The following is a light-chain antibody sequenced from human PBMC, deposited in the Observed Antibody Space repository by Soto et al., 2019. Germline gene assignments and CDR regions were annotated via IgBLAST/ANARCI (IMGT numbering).Light chain of an antibody. V-gene: IGKV1-5*03. CDR3: QQYSTAYRT. CDR1: QSINSW. CDR2: KAS. Sequence: DMQMTQSPSTLSTSVGDRVTITCRASQSINSWLAWYQQKPGKAPKLLIYKASSLESGVPSRFSGSRSGTEFTLTISSLQPDDFATYYCQQYSTAYRTFGQGTRVEIK. J-gene: IGKJ1*01.